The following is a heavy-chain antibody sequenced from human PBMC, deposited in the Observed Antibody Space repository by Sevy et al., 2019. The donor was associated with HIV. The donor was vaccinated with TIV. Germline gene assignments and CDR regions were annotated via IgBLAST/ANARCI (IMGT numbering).Heavy chain of an antibody. J-gene: IGHJ5*02. CDR2: IYYSGST. CDR3: ARDSSSSRVYNWFDP. V-gene: IGHV4-59*13. Sequence: SETLSLTCTVSGGSISSYYWSWIRQPPGKGLEWIGYIYYSGSTNYNPSLKSRVTISVDTSKNQFSLKLSSVTAADTAVYYWARDSSSSRVYNWFDPWGQGTLVTVSS. CDR1: GGSISSYY. D-gene: IGHD6-6*01.